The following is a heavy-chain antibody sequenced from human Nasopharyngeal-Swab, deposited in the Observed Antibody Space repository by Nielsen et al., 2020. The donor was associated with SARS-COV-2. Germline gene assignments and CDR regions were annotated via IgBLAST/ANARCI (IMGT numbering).Heavy chain of an antibody. Sequence: VRQMPGKGLEWVSVIYSGGSSTYHADSVKGRFTISRDNSKNTLYLQMNSLRAEDTAVYYCAKSTTVTRWGYYYYGMDVWGQGTTVTVSS. J-gene: IGHJ6*02. D-gene: IGHD4-17*01. V-gene: IGHV3-23*03. CDR3: AKSTTVTRWGYYYYGMDV. CDR2: IYSGGSST.